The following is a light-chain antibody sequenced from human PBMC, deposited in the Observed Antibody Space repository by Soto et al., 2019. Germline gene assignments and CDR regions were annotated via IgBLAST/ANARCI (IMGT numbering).Light chain of an antibody. CDR3: MQARQMPYT. V-gene: IGKV2-28*01. Sequence: DIVMTQSPLSLPVTPGEPASISCRSTQSLLHSNGYNXLDWYLQKPGQSPQLLIYLGSNRASGVPDRFSGSGSGTDFTLTISRVEAEDVGVYYCMQARQMPYTFGQGTKLEIK. CDR2: LGS. CDR1: QSLLHSNGYNX. J-gene: IGKJ2*01.